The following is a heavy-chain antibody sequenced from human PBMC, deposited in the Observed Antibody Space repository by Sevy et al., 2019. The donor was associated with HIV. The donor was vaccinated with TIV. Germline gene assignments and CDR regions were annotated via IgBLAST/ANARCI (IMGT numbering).Heavy chain of an antibody. CDR3: AKVSGVSSDY. J-gene: IGHJ4*02. CDR2: ISWNSGSI. Sequence: GGSLRLSCAASGFTFDDHAMHWVRQAPGKGLEWVSGISWNSGSIGYADSVKGRFTISRDNAKNSLYLQMNSLRAEDTALYYCAKVSGVSSDYWGQGTLVTVSS. D-gene: IGHD2-15*01. CDR1: GFTFDDHA. V-gene: IGHV3-9*01.